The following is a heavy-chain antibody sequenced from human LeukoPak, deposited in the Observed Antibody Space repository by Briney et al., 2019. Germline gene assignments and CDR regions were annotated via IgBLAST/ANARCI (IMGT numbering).Heavy chain of an antibody. J-gene: IGHJ6*02. D-gene: IGHD1-26*01. CDR1: GFTFSSYG. V-gene: IGHV3-33*01. Sequence: GGSLRLSCAASGFTFSSYGMHWVRQAPGKGLEWVAVIWYDGSNKYYADSVKGRFTISRDNSKNTLYLQMNSLRAEDTAVYYCARDPIHSGSYSYYYGMDVWGQGTTVTVSS. CDR3: ARDPIHSGSYSYYYGMDV. CDR2: IWYDGSNK.